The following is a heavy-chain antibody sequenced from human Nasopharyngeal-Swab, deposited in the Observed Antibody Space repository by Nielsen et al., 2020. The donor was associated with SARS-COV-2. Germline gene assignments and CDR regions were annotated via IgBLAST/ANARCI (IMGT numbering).Heavy chain of an antibody. D-gene: IGHD5-12*01. CDR3: AKDRDSGDDSEEYYHYYGMDV. J-gene: IGHJ6*02. V-gene: IGHV3-23*01. CDR1: GFTFSNFA. CDR2: ISGDSDSK. Sequence: GESLKLPCAASGFTFSNFAMSWVRQAPGKGLEWVSVISGDSDSKYYTDSVRGRFTISRDNSKNTLNLQMNNLSAEDTAIYYCAKDRDSGDDSEEYYHYYGMDVWGQGTTVTVFS.